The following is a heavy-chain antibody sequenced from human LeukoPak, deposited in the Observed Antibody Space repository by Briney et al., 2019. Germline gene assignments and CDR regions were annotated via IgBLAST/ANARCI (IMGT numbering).Heavy chain of an antibody. CDR2: ISFDGSNK. J-gene: IGHJ3*02. CDR3: ARDHKGGDGADAFDI. D-gene: IGHD5-24*01. Sequence: PGGSLRLSCAASGFTFSSYVMHWVRQAPGKGLEWVAVISFDGSNKYYADSVKGRFTISRDNSKNTLYLQMNSLRAEDTAVYYCARDHKGGDGADAFDIWGHGTMVTVSS. V-gene: IGHV3-30-3*01. CDR1: GFTFSSYV.